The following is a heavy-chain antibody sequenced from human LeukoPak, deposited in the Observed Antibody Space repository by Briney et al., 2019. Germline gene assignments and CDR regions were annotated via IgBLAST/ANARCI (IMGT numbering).Heavy chain of an antibody. CDR2: IYYSGST. Sequence: SETLSLTCTVSGGSISSSSYYWGWIRQPPGKGLEWIGSIYYSGSTYYNPSLKSRVTISVDTSKNQFSLKLSSVTAADTAVYYCVSQYQLLRFDYWGQGTLVTVSS. J-gene: IGHJ4*02. CDR1: GGSISSSSYY. V-gene: IGHV4-39*07. D-gene: IGHD2-2*01. CDR3: VSQYQLLRFDY.